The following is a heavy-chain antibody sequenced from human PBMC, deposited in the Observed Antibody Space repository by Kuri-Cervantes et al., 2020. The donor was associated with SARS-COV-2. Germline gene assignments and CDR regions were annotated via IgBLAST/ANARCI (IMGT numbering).Heavy chain of an antibody. J-gene: IGHJ5*02. Sequence: ESLKISCTVSGGSISNSFYYWGWVRQPPGKGLEWIGSIYDSGSTFYSPSLKSRVTIFVDTSKDQFSLKPSSVTAADTAVYYCARGGACSSTSCYYLFDPWGQGTLVTVSS. D-gene: IGHD2-2*01. V-gene: IGHV4-39*01. CDR1: GGSISNSFYY. CDR3: ARGGACSSTSCYYLFDP. CDR2: IYDSGST.